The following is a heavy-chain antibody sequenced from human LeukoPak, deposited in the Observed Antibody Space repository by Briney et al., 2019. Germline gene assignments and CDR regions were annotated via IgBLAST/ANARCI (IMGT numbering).Heavy chain of an antibody. CDR3: ARGSYYYGSVPGGFDP. CDR2: ISSSRTI. D-gene: IGHD3-10*01. CDR1: GFTFSSYS. J-gene: IGHJ5*02. V-gene: IGHV3-48*04. Sequence: GGSLRLSCAASGFTFSSYSMNWVRQAPGKGLEWVSSISSSRTIYYADSVKGRFTISRDNAKNSLYLQMNSLRAEDTAVYYCARGSYYYGSVPGGFDPWAREPWSPSPQ.